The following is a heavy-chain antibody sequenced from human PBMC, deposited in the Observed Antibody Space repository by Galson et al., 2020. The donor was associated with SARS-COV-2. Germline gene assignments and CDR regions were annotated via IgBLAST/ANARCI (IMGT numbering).Heavy chain of an antibody. D-gene: IGHD6-19*01. J-gene: IGHJ6*02. CDR2: INHSGST. Sequence: SQTLSLTCAVHGGSLSGYYWSWIRQPPGKGLEWIGEINHSGSTNYNPPLKSRVTISVDTSKNQFSLMLSSVTAADTAVYYCARGQIAVAGTGYYYYGMDVWGQGTTVTVSS. CDR1: GGSLSGYY. CDR3: ARGQIAVAGTGYYYYGMDV. V-gene: IGHV4-34*01.